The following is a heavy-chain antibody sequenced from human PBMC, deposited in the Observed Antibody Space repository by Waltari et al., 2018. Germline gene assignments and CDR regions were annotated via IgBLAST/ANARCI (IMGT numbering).Heavy chain of an antibody. D-gene: IGHD4-17*01. V-gene: IGHV4-34*01. J-gene: IGHJ4*02. CDR1: GGSFSGYY. CDR2: TNQRGRT. CDR3: AGSSNGDYYNYLDY. Sequence: QVQLQQWGAGLLKPSATLSLTCAVYGGSFSGYYWCWIRQPPGRGLEGMGKTNQRGRTNYNPSLKSRVTISVDTSKNQFSRKLGSVTAAETAVYYWAGSSNGDYYNYLDYGGQGTLATVSS.